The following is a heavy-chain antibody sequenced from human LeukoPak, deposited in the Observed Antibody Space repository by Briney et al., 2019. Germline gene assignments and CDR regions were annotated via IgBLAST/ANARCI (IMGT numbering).Heavy chain of an antibody. V-gene: IGHV3-72*01. CDR3: ARANSGSSGFDY. Sequence: GGSLRLSCAASGFTFSDHYMDWVRQAPGKGLEWVGRTRNKANSYSTEYAASVKGRFTISRDDSKNSLYLQMNSLKTEDTAVYYCARANSGSSGFDYWGQGTLVTVSS. CDR1: GFTFSDHY. D-gene: IGHD1-26*01. J-gene: IGHJ4*02. CDR2: TRNKANSYST.